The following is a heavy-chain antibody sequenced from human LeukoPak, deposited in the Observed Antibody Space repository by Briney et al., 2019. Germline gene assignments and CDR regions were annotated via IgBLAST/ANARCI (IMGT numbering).Heavy chain of an antibody. V-gene: IGHV3-7*01. CDR3: AREGAYRTSSPAGY. Sequence: GGSLRLSCAASGFTFSSYWMSWVRQAPGKGLEWVANIDQDGSEKYFVDSVKGRFTISRDNAKNSLYLQMNSLRAEDTAVYYCAREGAYRTSSPAGYWGQGTLVTVSS. J-gene: IGHJ4*02. CDR2: IDQDGSEK. CDR1: GFTFSSYW. D-gene: IGHD6-6*01.